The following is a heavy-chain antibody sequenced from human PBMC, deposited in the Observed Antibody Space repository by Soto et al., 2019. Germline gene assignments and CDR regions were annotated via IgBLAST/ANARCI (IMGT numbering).Heavy chain of an antibody. CDR1: GYGFTTYG. V-gene: IGHV1-18*01. J-gene: IGHJ4*02. D-gene: IGHD1-1*01. CDR2: ISAHNGNT. Sequence: QVHLVQSGAEVKKPGASVKGSCKGSGYGFTTYGITWVRQAPGQGLEWMAWISAHNGNTNYAQKLQGRVTVTRDTSTSTAYMELRSLRSDDTAVYYCARGRYGDYWGQAALVTFSS. CDR3: ARGRYGDY.